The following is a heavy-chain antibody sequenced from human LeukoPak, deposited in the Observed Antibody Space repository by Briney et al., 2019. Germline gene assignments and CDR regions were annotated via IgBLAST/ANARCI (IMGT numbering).Heavy chain of an antibody. J-gene: IGHJ5*02. Sequence: TPSQTLSLTCTVSGGSISSGGYYWSWIRQHPGKGLEWIGYIYYSGSTYYNPSLESRVTISVDTSKNQFSLKLSSVTAADTAVYYCARDQIMTTGNWFDPWGQGTLVTVSS. V-gene: IGHV4-31*03. CDR1: GGSISSGGYY. D-gene: IGHD4-17*01. CDR3: ARDQIMTTGNWFDP. CDR2: IYYSGST.